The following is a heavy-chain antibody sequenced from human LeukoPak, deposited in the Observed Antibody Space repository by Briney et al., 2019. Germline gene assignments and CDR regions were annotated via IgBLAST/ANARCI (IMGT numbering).Heavy chain of an antibody. CDR2: IHTYKAHT. V-gene: IGHV1-18*01. D-gene: IGHD3-22*01. J-gene: IGHJ5*02. CDR3: ARDQYYYSKVCFGP. Sequence: ASVKVSSKPSGYTFNRYGITWVRQAPGQGLEWMDWIHTYKAHTNYAQTLQRSVTMATDTSTRPPYMEVRSLRSDDTAVHCCARDQYYYSKVCFGPWGQGTLVTVSS. CDR1: GYTFNRYG.